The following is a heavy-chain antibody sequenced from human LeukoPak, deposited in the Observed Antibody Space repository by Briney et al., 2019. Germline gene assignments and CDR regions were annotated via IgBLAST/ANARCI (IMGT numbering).Heavy chain of an antibody. CDR1: GFTIGSYW. Sequence: GGSLRLSCAGSGFTIGSYWMSWVRQAPGKGLEWVANIRQDGSEKYYVDSVKGRLTISRDNAKNSLYLQMNSLRAEDTGIYYCARAGYYGDDAFDLWGQGTMVAVSS. J-gene: IGHJ3*01. D-gene: IGHD2/OR15-2a*01. CDR3: ARAGYYGDDAFDL. CDR2: IRQDGSEK. V-gene: IGHV3-7*01.